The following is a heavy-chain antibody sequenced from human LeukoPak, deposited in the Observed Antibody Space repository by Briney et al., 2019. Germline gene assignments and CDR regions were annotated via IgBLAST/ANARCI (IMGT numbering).Heavy chain of an antibody. CDR3: AKGVAGTTEVLS. D-gene: IGHD6-19*01. CDR1: GFTFSSYA. Sequence: PGGSLRLSCAASGFTFSSYAMSWVRQAPGKGLEWVSAISGSGGSTYYADSVKGRFTISRDNSKNTLYLQMKSLRAEDTAVYYCAKGVAGTTEVLSWGQGTLVTVSS. CDR2: ISGSGGST. V-gene: IGHV3-23*01. J-gene: IGHJ4*02.